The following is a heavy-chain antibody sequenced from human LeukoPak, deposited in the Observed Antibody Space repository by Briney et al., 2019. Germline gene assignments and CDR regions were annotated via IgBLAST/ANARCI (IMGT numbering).Heavy chain of an antibody. CDR1: GFTFSSYS. CDR3: AVGATYEVGDY. V-gene: IGHV3-30*03. J-gene: IGHJ4*02. Sequence: GGSLSLSCAASGFTFSSYSMNWVRQAPGKGLEWVAVISYDGSNKYYADSVKGRFTISRDNSKNTLYLQMNSLRAEDTAVYYCAVGATYEVGDYWGQGTLVTVSS. D-gene: IGHD3-16*01. CDR2: ISYDGSNK.